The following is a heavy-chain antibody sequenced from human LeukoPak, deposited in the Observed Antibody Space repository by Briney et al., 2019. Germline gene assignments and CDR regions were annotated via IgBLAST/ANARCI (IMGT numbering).Heavy chain of an antibody. CDR1: GYTFTSYD. V-gene: IGHV1-8*01. CDR3: ARYQRRVVAATGGFDY. CDR2: MNPNSGNT. D-gene: IGHD2-15*01. Sequence: ASVKVSCKASGYTFTSYDINWVRQATGQGLEWMGWMNPNSGNTGYAQKLQGRVTMATDTSTSTAYMELRSLRSDDTAVYYCARYQRRVVAATGGFDYWGQGTLVTVSS. J-gene: IGHJ4*02.